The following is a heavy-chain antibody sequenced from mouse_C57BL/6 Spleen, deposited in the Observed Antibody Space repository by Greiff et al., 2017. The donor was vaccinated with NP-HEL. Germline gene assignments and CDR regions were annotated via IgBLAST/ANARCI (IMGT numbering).Heavy chain of an antibody. CDR3: TRGYYGSFDY. CDR2: IDPETGGT. D-gene: IGHD1-1*01. V-gene: IGHV1-15*01. CDR1: GYTFTDYE. Sequence: VQLQQSGAELVRPGASVTLSCKASGYTFTDYEMHWVKQTPVHGLEWIGAIDPETGGTAYNQKFKGKAILTADKSSSTAYMELRSLTSEDSAVYYCTRGYYGSFDYWGQGTTLTVSS. J-gene: IGHJ2*01.